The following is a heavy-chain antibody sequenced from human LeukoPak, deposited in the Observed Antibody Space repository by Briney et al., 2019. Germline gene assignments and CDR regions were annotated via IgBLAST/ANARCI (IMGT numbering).Heavy chain of an antibody. J-gene: IGHJ4*02. D-gene: IGHD3-3*01. CDR2: IYHSGST. CDR1: GGSISSGGYY. Sequence: SETLSLTCTVSGGSISSGGYYWSWIRQPPGKGLEWIGYIYHSGSTYYNPSLKSRVTISVDTSKNQFSLKLSSVTAADTAVYYCAREVAYDFWSGYYQGDYWGQGTLVTVSS. V-gene: IGHV4-30-2*01. CDR3: AREVAYDFWSGYYQGDY.